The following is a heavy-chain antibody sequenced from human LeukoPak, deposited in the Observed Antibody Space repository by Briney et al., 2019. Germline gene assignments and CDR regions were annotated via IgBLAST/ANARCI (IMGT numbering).Heavy chain of an antibody. J-gene: IGHJ4*02. CDR2: INYDGHKT. V-gene: IGHV3-43*02. Sequence: PGGSLRLSCAASGFTLRDYAIHWVRQAPGKGLEWVSLSLINYDGHKTYYADSVKGRFTISRDNSRNSLYLQMNSLTIEDTALYFCTKGLRSGTYYNIFDYWSQGTLVTVS. CDR3: TKGLRSGTYYNIFDY. D-gene: IGHD3-10*01. CDR1: GFTLRDYA.